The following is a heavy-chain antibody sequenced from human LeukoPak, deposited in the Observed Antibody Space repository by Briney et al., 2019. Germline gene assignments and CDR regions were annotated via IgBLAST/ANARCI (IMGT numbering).Heavy chain of an antibody. CDR3: ARNFES. Sequence: PGGSLRLSCAGSGFTFSTSDMVWARQAPGKGLEWVSTISTTSSHLYYADSVKGRFTTSRDNAKDSPYLHMSSLRVEDTAVYYCARNFESWSQGTLVTVSS. CDR1: GFTFSTSD. V-gene: IGHV3-21*01. J-gene: IGHJ5*01. CDR2: ISTTSSHL.